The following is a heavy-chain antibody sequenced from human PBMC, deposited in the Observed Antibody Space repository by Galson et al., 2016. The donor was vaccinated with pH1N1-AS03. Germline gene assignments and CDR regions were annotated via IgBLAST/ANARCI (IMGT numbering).Heavy chain of an antibody. Sequence: PALVKPTQTLTLTCTFSGFSLSTSGVGVGWIRQPPGKALEWLALIYWDDDKRYSTSLKSRLTITKDTSKNQVVLTMTNMDPVDTATYYCAQSDYGDYVDYFDYWGQGTLVTVSS. CDR3: AQSDYGDYVDYFDY. CDR1: GFSLSTSGVG. D-gene: IGHD4-17*01. J-gene: IGHJ4*02. CDR2: IYWDDDK. V-gene: IGHV2-5*02.